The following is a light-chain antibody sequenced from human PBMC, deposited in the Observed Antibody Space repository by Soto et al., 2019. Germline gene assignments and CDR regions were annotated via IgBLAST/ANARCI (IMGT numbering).Light chain of an antibody. CDR2: DAS. V-gene: IGKV1-5*01. CDR1: QVMSSW. CDR3: QQYKDYTWT. J-gene: IGKJ1*01. Sequence: DVQVTQSPSSVSAAGGERATLTCRASQVMSSWLAWYQQKPGNAPHLLIYDASSLESGVPSRFSGSGSGTEFTLTISSLQPDDFTTFYCQQYKDYTWTFGQGTKVDIK.